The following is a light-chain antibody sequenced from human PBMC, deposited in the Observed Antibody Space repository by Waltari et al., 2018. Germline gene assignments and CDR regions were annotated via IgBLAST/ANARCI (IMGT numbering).Light chain of an antibody. CDR3: ATWDDSLNGRV. Sequence: QSVLTQPPLASGTPGQRVTISGSGNSSNIGINTVTWYQQLPGTAPKLLIYANYHRPSGVPDRFSASKSDTSASLAISGLQSEDEADYFCATWDDSLNGRVFGGGTKLAVL. V-gene: IGLV1-44*01. CDR1: SSNIGINT. CDR2: ANY. J-gene: IGLJ3*02.